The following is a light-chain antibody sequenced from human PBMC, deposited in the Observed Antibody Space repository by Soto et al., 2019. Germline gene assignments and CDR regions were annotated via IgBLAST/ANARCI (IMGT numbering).Light chain of an antibody. CDR3: ETWDSSLTTYV. J-gene: IGLJ1*01. Sequence: QSVLTQPPSVSAAPGQKVTISCSGSSSDIGRNYVSWYQHLPGTAPKLLIYENNKRPSGIPDRLSGSKSGSSATLGITGLQTGEEANYYYETWDSSLTTYVFGPGTKLTVL. V-gene: IGLV1-51*02. CDR2: ENN. CDR1: SSDIGRNY.